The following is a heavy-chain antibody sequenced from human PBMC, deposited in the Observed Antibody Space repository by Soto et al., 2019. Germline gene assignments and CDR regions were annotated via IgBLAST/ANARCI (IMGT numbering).Heavy chain of an antibody. Sequence: QVQLVESGGGMAQAGTSLRLSCTGSGFTFNSLSLHWVRQGPDKGLEWVAVVSFDGKVTYYADSVKGRFTVSRDISKNTIYLQANNLRPEDTAVYYCAREPYGDSQYFDYWGQGTPVTVSS. CDR3: AREPYGDSQYFDY. V-gene: IGHV3-30*04. CDR2: VSFDGKVT. J-gene: IGHJ4*02. D-gene: IGHD2-21*02. CDR1: GFTFNSLS.